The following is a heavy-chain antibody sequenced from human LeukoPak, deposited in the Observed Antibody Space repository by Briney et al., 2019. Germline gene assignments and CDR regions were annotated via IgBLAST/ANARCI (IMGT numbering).Heavy chain of an antibody. CDR2: ITNDGSST. CDR1: GLTFSSHW. Sequence: GGSLRLSCAASGLTFSSHWMHWVRQAPGKGLVWVSRITNDGSSTTYADSVKGRFTISRDNSKNTLYLQMNSLRAEDTAVYYCARGEQQLVNFDYWGQGTLVTVSS. J-gene: IGHJ4*02. V-gene: IGHV3-74*01. D-gene: IGHD6-13*01. CDR3: ARGEQQLVNFDY.